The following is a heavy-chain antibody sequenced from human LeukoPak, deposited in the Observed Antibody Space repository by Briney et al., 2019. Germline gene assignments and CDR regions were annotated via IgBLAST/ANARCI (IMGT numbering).Heavy chain of an antibody. CDR2: VYYGRSP. Sequence: SETLSLTCAVSGDSISRSTYYWAWIRQPPGKGLEWIGSVYYGRSPYFNPSLESRATISVDTSKNHFSLKMSSVTAADTAVYYCARSSGTGTFSYWGQGTLVTVSS. V-gene: IGHV4-39*02. CDR3: ARSSGTGTFSY. CDR1: GDSISRSTYY. D-gene: IGHD6-25*01. J-gene: IGHJ4*02.